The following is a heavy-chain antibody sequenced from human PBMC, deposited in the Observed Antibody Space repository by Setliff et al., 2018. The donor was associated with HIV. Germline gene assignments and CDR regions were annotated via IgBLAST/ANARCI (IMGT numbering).Heavy chain of an antibody. CDR2: INHSGST. CDR1: GGSFSGYY. CDR3: ARGRMGYYGSGSYLP. D-gene: IGHD3-10*01. V-gene: IGHV4-34*01. Sequence: SETLSLTCAVYGGSFSGYYWSWVRQPPGKGLEWIGEINHSGSTNSNPSLKSRVTISADTSKNQFSLKLTSVTAVDTAVYYCARGRMGYYGSGSYLPWGQGMLVTVSS. J-gene: IGHJ5*02.